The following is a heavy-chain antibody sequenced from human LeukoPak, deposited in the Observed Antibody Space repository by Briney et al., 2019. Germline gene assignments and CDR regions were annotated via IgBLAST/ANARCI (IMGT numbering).Heavy chain of an antibody. J-gene: IGHJ4*02. D-gene: IGHD3-9*01. CDR1: GFTFSSYA. CDR3: ARDISLRYFDWYGLDY. Sequence: GGSLRLSCAASGFTFSSYAMHWVRQAPGKGLEWVAVISYDGSNKYYADSVKGRFTISRDNSKNTLYLQMNSLRAEDTAVYYCARDISLRYFDWYGLDYWGQGTLVTVSS. V-gene: IGHV3-30*04. CDR2: ISYDGSNK.